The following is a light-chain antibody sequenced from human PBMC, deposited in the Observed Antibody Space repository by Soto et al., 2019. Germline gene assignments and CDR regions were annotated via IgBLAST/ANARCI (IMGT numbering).Light chain of an antibody. V-gene: IGKV3-20*01. CDR3: QQYGRSPPT. J-gene: IGKJ1*01. CDR2: AAS. CDR1: QSVSSSY. Sequence: EIVLTQSPGTLSLSPGERATLSCRASQSVSSSYFAWYQQKPGQAPRLLIYAASTRATGIPDRFSGSGSGTDFPLTISRLEPEDCAVYYCQQYGRSPPTFGQRTKVEIK.